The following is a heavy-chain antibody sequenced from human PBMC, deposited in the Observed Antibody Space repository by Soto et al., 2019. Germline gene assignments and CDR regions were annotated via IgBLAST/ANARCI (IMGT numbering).Heavy chain of an antibody. CDR2: IYSGGST. CDR3: VRPGPDSGYGFDY. D-gene: IGHD5-12*01. Sequence: VQLVESGGGLVQPGGSLRLSCAASGFTVSSNYMSWVRQAPGKGLEWVSLIYSGGSTYYADSVKGRFTISRDNSKNTLYLQMYSLRADHTAVYYCVRPGPDSGYGFDYWGQGTLVTVSS. CDR1: GFTVSSNY. V-gene: IGHV3-66*04. J-gene: IGHJ4*02.